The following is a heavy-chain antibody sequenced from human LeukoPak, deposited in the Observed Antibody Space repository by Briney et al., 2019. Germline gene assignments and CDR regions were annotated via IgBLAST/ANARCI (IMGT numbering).Heavy chain of an antibody. D-gene: IGHD3-10*01. V-gene: IGHV4-59*04. J-gene: IGHJ4*02. CDR1: GGSISSYY. CDR3: ARLSGGRNLEPLDY. Sequence: SETLSLTCTVSGGSISSYYWSWIRQPPGKGLEGIGYIYYSGSTYYNPSLKSRVTISVDTSKNQFSLKLSTVTATDTAVYYCARLSGGRNLEPLDYWGQGTLVTVSS. CDR2: IYYSGST.